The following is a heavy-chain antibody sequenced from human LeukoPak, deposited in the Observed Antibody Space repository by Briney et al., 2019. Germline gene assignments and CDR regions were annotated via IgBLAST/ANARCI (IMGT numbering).Heavy chain of an antibody. V-gene: IGHV1-2*02. D-gene: IGHD3-10*01. CDR2: INPNSGGT. CDR1: GYTFTGYY. CDR3: ARDYGSGSSYYVLNWFDP. J-gene: IGHJ5*02. Sequence: ASVKASCKASGYTFTGYYMHWVRQAPGQGLEWMGWINPNSGGTNYAQKFQGRVTMTRDTSISTAYMELSRLRSDDTAVYYCARDYGSGSSYYVLNWFDPWGQGTLVTVSS.